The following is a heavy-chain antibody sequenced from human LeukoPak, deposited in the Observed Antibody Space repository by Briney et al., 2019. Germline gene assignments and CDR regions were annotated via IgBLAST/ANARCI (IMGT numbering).Heavy chain of an antibody. D-gene: IGHD3-10*01. J-gene: IGHJ1*01. CDR3: ARDRTFYYGSRSYYNGYFQH. CDR2: IIPIFGTA. Sequence: GASVKVSCKASGGTFSSYAISWVRQAPRQGLEWMGRIIPIFGTANYAQKFQGRVTITTDESTSTAYMELSSLRSEDTAVYYCARDRTFYYGSRSYYNGYFQHWGQGTLVTVSS. V-gene: IGHV1-69*05. CDR1: GGTFSSYA.